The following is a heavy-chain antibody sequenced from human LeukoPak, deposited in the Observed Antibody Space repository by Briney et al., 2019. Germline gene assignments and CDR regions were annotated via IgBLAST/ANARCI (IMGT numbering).Heavy chain of an antibody. CDR1: GFTFSSYG. Sequence: TGGSLRLSCAASGFTFSSYGMHWVRQAPGKGLEWVAFIRYDGSNKYYADSVKGRFTISRDNSKNTLYLQMNSLRAEDTAVYYCAKGSVTTDPRLDAFDIWGQGTMVTVSS. V-gene: IGHV3-30*02. CDR2: IRYDGSNK. J-gene: IGHJ3*02. CDR3: AKGSVTTDPRLDAFDI. D-gene: IGHD4-17*01.